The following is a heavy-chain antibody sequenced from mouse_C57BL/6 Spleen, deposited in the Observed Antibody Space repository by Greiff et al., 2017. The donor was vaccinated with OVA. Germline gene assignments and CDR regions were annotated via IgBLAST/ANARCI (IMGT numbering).Heavy chain of an antibody. J-gene: IGHJ2*01. CDR1: GFNIKNTY. CDR3: ASPDYFDY. CDR2: IDPANGNT. Sequence: VQLKESVAELVRPGASVKLSCTASGFNIKNTYMHWVKQRPEQGLWIGRIDPANGNTKYAPKFQGKATITADTSSNTAYLQLSSLTSEDTAIYYCASPDYFDYWGQGTTLTVSS. V-gene: IGHV14-3*01.